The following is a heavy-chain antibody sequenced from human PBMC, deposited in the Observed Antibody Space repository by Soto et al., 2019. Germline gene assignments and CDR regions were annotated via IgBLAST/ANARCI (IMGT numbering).Heavy chain of an antibody. V-gene: IGHV1-69*01. J-gene: IGHJ6*02. CDR1: RVAFSKFI. CDR3: AKVRYSSPMGNFYGMDV. D-gene: IGHD6-19*01. Sequence: QAQLEQSGGEVKKPGSSVKVSCKASRVAFSKFIVTWVRQAPGLGLEWVGGIIPIFGTANYAQKFEGRVTITADDSTNTSYMEVNNLKSEDTAVYYCAKVRYSSPMGNFYGMDVWGQGTTVTVSS. CDR2: IIPIFGTA.